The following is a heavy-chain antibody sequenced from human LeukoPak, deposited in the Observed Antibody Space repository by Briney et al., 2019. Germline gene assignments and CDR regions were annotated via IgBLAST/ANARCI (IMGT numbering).Heavy chain of an antibody. D-gene: IGHD3-22*01. J-gene: IGHJ4*02. CDR2: IYSGGST. Sequence: GGSLRLSCAASGFTVSSNYMSWVRQAPGKGLEWVSVIYSGGSTDYADSVKGRFTISRDNSKNTLYLQMNSLRAADTAVYYCAKDPTHYRVWDDYDSTVLSYWGQGTLVTVSS. V-gene: IGHV3-53*05. CDR1: GFTVSSNY. CDR3: AKDPTHYRVWDDYDSTVLSY.